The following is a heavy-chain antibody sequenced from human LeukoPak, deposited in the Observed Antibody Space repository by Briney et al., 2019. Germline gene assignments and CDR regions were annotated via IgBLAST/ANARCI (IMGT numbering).Heavy chain of an antibody. CDR2: IWYDGSNK. CDR1: GFTFSSYG. D-gene: IGHD4-17*01. Sequence: GGSLRLSCAASGFTFSSYGMHWVRQAPGKGLEWVAVIWYDGSNKYYADSVKGRFTISRDNSKNTLYLQMNSLRAEDTALYYCAKDGWVTTTTREDYWGQGTLVTVSS. V-gene: IGHV3-33*06. CDR3: AKDGWVTTTTREDY. J-gene: IGHJ4*02.